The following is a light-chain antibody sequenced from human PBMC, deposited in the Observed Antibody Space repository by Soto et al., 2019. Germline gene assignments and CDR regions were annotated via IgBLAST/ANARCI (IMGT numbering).Light chain of an antibody. CDR1: ESVSDN. CDR2: GAS. Sequence: EKVMTQSPATLSVSPGESATLSCRASESVSDNLAWYHQKPGQAPRLLIYGASTRATGTPARFSGSGSGTEFSLTISSLQSEDVGVYYCQQYDYWLSLTFGGGTKVDI. J-gene: IGKJ4*01. V-gene: IGKV3-15*01. CDR3: QQYDYWLSLT.